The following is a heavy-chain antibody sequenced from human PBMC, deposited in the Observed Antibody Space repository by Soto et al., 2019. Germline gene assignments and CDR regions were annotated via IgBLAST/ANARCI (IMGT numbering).Heavy chain of an antibody. CDR3: AKDGGVTIFGVVIIPPNYYYGMDV. CDR1: RFTFSSYA. D-gene: IGHD3-3*01. CDR2: ISGSGGST. J-gene: IGHJ6*02. V-gene: IGHV3-23*01. Sequence: PGGSLRLSCAASRFTFSSYAMSWVRQAPGKGLEWVSAISGSGGSTYYADSVKGRFTISRDNSKNTLYLQMNSLRAEDTAVYYCAKDGGVTIFGVVIIPPNYYYGMDVWGQGTTVTVSS.